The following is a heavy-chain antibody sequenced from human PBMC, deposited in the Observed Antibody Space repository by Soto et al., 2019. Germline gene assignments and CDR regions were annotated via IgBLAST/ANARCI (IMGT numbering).Heavy chain of an antibody. Sequence: ASVKVSCKASGYTVSSNAITWVRQAPGQGLEWMGWISPYTGKTNYAQKFQGRVTMTTDPSTSTAYMELRALRSDDTAVYYCARLGWELQSGRRYSDYWGQGTLVTVSS. CDR3: ARLGWELQSGRRYSDY. CDR1: GYTVSSNA. D-gene: IGHD1-26*01. CDR2: ISPYTGKT. V-gene: IGHV1-18*04. J-gene: IGHJ4*02.